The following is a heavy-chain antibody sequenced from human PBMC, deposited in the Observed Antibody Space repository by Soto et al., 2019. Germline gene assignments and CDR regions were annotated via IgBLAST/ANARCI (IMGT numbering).Heavy chain of an antibody. V-gene: IGHV2-5*02. D-gene: IGHD2-8*02. J-gene: IGHJ4*02. CDR2: IYWDDDK. CDR1: GFSLSNIRVG. Sequence: QITLKESGPTLVKPTQTLTLTCSFSGFSLSNIRVGVGWIRQPPGEALEWLALIYWDDDKRYSPSLKTRLTITKDTPKNLVVLTMSDMDPVDTATYYCAHLLVDGLGYYFDYWGQGTLVTVSS. CDR3: AHLLVDGLGYYFDY.